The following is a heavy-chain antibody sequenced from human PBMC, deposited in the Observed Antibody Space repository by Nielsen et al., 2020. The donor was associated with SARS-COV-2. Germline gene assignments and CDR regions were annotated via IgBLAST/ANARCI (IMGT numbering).Heavy chain of an antibody. CDR2: ISGSGGVT. CDR1: GLTFSNYA. D-gene: IGHD6-13*01. CDR3: AKVNGSSYWYYGMDV. Sequence: GESLKISCAASGLTFSNYAMSWVRQAPGKGLEWISAISGSGGVTYFADSVKGRFTISRDNSKNTLYLQMNSLRAEDTAVFYCAKVNGSSYWYYGMDVWGQGTTVTVSS. V-gene: IGHV3-23*01. J-gene: IGHJ6*02.